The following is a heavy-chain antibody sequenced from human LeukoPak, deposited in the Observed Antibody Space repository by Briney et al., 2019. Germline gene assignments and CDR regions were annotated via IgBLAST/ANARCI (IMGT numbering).Heavy chain of an antibody. CDR2: INAGNGNT. J-gene: IGHJ5*02. Sequence: ASVKVSCKTSNYTFTSYGLNWVRQAPGQGLEWMGWINAGNGNTKYSQEFQGRVTITRDTSASTAYMELSSLRSEDMAVYYCARSGCSSTSCYVGDFDPWGQGTLVTVSS. CDR3: ARSGCSSTSCYVGDFDP. D-gene: IGHD2-2*01. V-gene: IGHV1-3*03. CDR1: NYTFTSYG.